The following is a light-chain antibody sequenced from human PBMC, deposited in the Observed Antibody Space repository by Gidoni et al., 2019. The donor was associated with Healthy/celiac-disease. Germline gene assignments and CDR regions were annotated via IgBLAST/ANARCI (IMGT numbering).Light chain of an antibody. CDR2: AAS. V-gene: IGKV1-39*01. CDR3: QQSYSTPRT. Sequence: DIQMTQSPSSLSASVGDRVTITCRASQSLSSYLNWYQQKPGKAPMLLIYAASSLQSGVPSRFSGSGSGTDFTLTISSLQPEDFATYYCQQSYSTPRTFGQGTKLEIK. J-gene: IGKJ2*01. CDR1: QSLSSY.